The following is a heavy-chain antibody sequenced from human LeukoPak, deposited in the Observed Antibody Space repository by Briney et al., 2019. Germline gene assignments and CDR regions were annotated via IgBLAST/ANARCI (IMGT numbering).Heavy chain of an antibody. CDR3: ARDRSRWSIASDADV. D-gene: IGHD2-15*01. V-gene: IGHV3-74*01. CDR2: INSDGTRT. J-gene: IGHJ6*02. Sequence: GGSLRLSCAASGFAFNDYWMNWVRQFPGKGLMWVARINSDGTRTTCADPVKGRFTVSRDNAKNTLYLQMNSLRAEDTAVYYCARDRSRWSIASDADVWGQGTTVTVSS. CDR1: GFAFNDYW.